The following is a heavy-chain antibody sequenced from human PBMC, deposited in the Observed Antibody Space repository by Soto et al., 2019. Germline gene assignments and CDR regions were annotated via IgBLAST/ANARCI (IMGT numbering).Heavy chain of an antibody. CDR2: IDTSGST. J-gene: IGHJ4*02. CDR1: GGSISNYY. CDR3: ARGGQDFWSGPFDY. V-gene: IGHV4-4*07. D-gene: IGHD3-3*01. Sequence: SETLSLTGTVSGGSISNYYCNWIRQPAGKGLEWIGRIDTSGSTNYTPSLKSRVTMSVDTSKQEFSLKLSSVTAADTALYYCARGGQDFWSGPFDYWGRGALVTVSS.